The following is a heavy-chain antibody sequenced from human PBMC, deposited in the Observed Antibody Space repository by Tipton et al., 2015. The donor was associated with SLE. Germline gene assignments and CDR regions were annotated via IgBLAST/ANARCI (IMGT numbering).Heavy chain of an antibody. CDR2: IYYSGTT. D-gene: IGHD3-22*01. V-gene: IGHV4-38-2*01. J-gene: IGHJ4*02. Sequence: GLVKPSETLSLKCAVSGYSISAGYYWGWVRQPPGKGLEWIGAIYYSGTTFYNPSFKSRVTISVDTSKNEFFLKMSSVAAADTAIYYCARLYSDDSGLYKFDLWGQGTLVSVSS. CDR3: ARLYSDDSGLYKFDL. CDR1: GYSISAGYY.